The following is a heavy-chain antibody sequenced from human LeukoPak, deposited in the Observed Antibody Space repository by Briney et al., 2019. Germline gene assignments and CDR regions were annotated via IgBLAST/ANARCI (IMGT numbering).Heavy chain of an antibody. CDR1: GFTLSSYA. CDR2: ISGSGGST. D-gene: IGHD3-10*01. J-gene: IGHJ4*02. Sequence: GGSLRLSCAASGFTLSSYAMSWVRQAPGKGLEWVSAISGSGGSTYYADSVKGRFTISRDNSKNTLYLQMNSLRAEDTAMYYCAKRGGTYIGFFDYWGQGTLVTVSS. CDR3: AKRGGTYIGFFDY. V-gene: IGHV3-23*01.